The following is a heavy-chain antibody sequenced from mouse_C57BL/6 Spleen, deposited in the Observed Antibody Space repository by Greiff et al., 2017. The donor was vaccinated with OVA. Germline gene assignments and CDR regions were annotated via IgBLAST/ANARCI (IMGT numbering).Heavy chain of an antibody. J-gene: IGHJ1*03. Sequence: QVQLQQPGAELVKPGASVKMSCKASGYTFTSYWITWVKQRPGQGLEWIGDIYPGSGSTNYNEKFKSKATLTVDTSSSPAYMQLSSLTSADSAVYYCARSLITTVGGYFDVWGTGTTVTVSS. CDR2: IYPGSGST. CDR1: GYTFTSYW. CDR3: ARSLITTVGGYFDV. D-gene: IGHD1-1*01. V-gene: IGHV1-55*01.